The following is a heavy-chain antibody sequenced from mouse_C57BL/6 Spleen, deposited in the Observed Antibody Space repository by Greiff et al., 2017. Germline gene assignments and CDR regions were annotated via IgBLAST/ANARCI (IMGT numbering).Heavy chain of an antibody. J-gene: IGHJ3*01. Sequence: VHLVESGAELVKPGASVKISCKASGYAFSSYWMNWVKQRPGKGLEWIGQIYPGDGDTNYNGKFKGKATLTADKSSSTAYMQLSSLTSEDSAVYFCARSDYLAWFAYWGQGTLVTVSA. CDR1: GYAFSSYW. CDR3: ARSDYLAWFAY. V-gene: IGHV1-80*01. CDR2: IYPGDGDT. D-gene: IGHD2-4*01.